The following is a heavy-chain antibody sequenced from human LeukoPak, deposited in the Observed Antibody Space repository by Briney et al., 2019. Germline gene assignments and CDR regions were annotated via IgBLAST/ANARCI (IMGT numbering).Heavy chain of an antibody. Sequence: ASVKVSCKASGYSFTSYAFSWVRQAPGQGLEWMVWISAYNVNTNYAQKLQGRVTMTTDTSTSTAYMELRSLSSDDTAVYYCAREGSIVVAGDDYYYYYGMDVWGQGTTVTVSS. D-gene: IGHD6-19*01. CDR2: ISAYNVNT. CDR1: GYSFTSYA. CDR3: AREGSIVVAGDDYYYYYGMDV. V-gene: IGHV1-18*01. J-gene: IGHJ6*02.